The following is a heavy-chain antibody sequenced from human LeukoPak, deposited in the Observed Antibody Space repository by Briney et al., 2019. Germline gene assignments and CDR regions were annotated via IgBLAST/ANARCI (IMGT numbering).Heavy chain of an antibody. CDR2: IYYSGST. Sequence: SETLSLTCTVSGGSISSSSYYWGWIRQPPGKGLEWIGSIYYSGSTYYNPSLKSRVTISVDTSKNQFSLKLSSVTAAGTAVYYCARGGQVRAAGRHWFDPWGQGTLVTVSS. D-gene: IGHD3-10*01. V-gene: IGHV4-39*07. CDR1: GGSISSSSYY. CDR3: ARGGQVRAAGRHWFDP. J-gene: IGHJ5*02.